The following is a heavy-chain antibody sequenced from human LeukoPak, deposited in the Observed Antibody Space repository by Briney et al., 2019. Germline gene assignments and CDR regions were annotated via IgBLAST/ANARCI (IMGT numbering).Heavy chain of an antibody. D-gene: IGHD3-9*01. J-gene: IGHJ3*02. Sequence: SETLSLTCTVSGGSISSYYWSWIRQPPGKGLEWIGYIYYSGSTNYNPSLKSRVTISVDTSKNQFSLELSSVTAADTAVYYCARVGGTIMDAFDIWGQGTMVTVSS. CDR3: ARVGGTIMDAFDI. CDR1: GGSISSYY. CDR2: IYYSGST. V-gene: IGHV4-59*01.